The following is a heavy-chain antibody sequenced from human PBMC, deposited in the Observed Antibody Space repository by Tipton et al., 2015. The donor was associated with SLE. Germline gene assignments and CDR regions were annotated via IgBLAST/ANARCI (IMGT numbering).Heavy chain of an antibody. CDR1: GGSISSSSYY. CDR2: IYYSGST. V-gene: IGHV4-39*07. Sequence: TLSLTCTVSGGSISSSSYYWGWIRQPPGKGLEWIGSIYYSGSTYYNPSLKSRVTISVDTSENQFSLKLSSVTAADTAVYYCARGPREAAAGYMDVWGKGTTVTVSS. J-gene: IGHJ6*03. CDR3: ARGPREAAAGYMDV. D-gene: IGHD6-13*01.